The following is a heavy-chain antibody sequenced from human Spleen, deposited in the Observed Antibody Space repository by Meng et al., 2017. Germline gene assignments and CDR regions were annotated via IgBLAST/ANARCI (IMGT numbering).Heavy chain of an antibody. CDR3: AKDMVPGSDYYDSSGYGYDAFDI. V-gene: IGHV3-7*01. CDR2: IKQDGSEE. Sequence: GESLKISCRTSGFTFTSYGMGWVRQAPGKGLEWVANIKQDGSEESYVDSVKGRFIISRDNAKNSLYLQMNNLRVEDTAVYYCAKDMVPGSDYYDSSGYGYDAFDIWGQGTMVTVSS. D-gene: IGHD3-22*01. CDR1: GFTFTSYG. J-gene: IGHJ3*02.